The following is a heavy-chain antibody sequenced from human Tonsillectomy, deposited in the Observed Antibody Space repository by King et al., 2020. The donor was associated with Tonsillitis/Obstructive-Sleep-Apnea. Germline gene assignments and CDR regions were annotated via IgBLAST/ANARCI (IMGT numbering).Heavy chain of an antibody. CDR1: GFTFNSYA. CDR2: ISDEGKYK. J-gene: IGHJ3*02. CDR3: ASDGEGNAFDI. D-gene: IGHD2-21*01. Sequence: VQLVESGGGVVQPGRSLRLSCAASGFTFNSYAMNWVRQAPGKGLEWVAVISDEGKYKYYADSVKGRFTISRDNSKNTLYLQMNSLRAEDTAVYYCASDGEGNAFDIWGQGTMVTVSS. V-gene: IGHV3-30*04.